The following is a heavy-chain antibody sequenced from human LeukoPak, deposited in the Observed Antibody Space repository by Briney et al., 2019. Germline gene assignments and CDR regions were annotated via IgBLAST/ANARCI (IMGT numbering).Heavy chain of an antibody. D-gene: IGHD1-26*01. J-gene: IGHJ4*02. CDR3: ARGRYSGIQSGFDY. Sequence: PGGSLRLSCAASGFTFSSYGMHWVRQAPGKGLEWVAVIWYDGSNKYYVDSVKGRFTISRDNSKNTLYLQMNSLRAEDTAVYYCARGRYSGIQSGFDYWGQGTLVTVSS. CDR2: IWYDGSNK. V-gene: IGHV3-33*01. CDR1: GFTFSSYG.